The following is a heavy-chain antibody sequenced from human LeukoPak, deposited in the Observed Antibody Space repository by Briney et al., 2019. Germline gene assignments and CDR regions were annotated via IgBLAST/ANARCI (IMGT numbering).Heavy chain of an antibody. J-gene: IGHJ4*02. CDR3: AREGCSGGSCYPDY. Sequence: PGGSLRLSCAASGFTFSSYWMHWVRQAPGKGLVWVSRINTDGSSTSYADSVKGRVTISRDNAKNSLYLQMNSLRAEDTAVYYCAREGCSGGSCYPDYWGQGTLVTVSS. V-gene: IGHV3-74*01. CDR2: INTDGSST. D-gene: IGHD2-15*01. CDR1: GFTFSSYW.